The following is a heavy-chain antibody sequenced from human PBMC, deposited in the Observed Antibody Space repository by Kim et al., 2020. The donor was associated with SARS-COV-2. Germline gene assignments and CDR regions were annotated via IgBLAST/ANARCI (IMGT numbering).Heavy chain of an antibody. J-gene: IGHJ5*02. CDR2: IYYSGST. CDR1: GGSISSSSYY. Sequence: SETLSLTCTVSGGSISSSSYYWGWIRQPPGKGLEWIGSIYYSGSTYYNPSLKSRVTISVDTSKNQFSLKLSSVTAADTAVYYCARSPFDFWSGYHNWFDPWGQGTLVTVSS. V-gene: IGHV4-39*01. D-gene: IGHD3-3*01. CDR3: ARSPFDFWSGYHNWFDP.